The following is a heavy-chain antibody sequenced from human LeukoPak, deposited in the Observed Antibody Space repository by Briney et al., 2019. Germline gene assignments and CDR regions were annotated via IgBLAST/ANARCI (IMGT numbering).Heavy chain of an antibody. Sequence: SETLSLTCTVSGGSISSYYWSWIRQPPGKGLEWIGYIYYSGSTNYNPSLKSRVTISVDTSNNQFSLKLSSVTAADTAVYYCARGRSNNEYGEYFQHWGQGTLVTVSS. CDR2: IYYSGST. CDR3: ARGRSNNEYGEYFQH. V-gene: IGHV4-59*01. CDR1: GGSISSYY. D-gene: IGHD3-10*01. J-gene: IGHJ1*01.